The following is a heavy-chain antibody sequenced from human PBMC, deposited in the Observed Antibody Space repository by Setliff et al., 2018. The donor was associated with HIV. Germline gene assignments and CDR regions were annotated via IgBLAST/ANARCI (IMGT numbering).Heavy chain of an antibody. V-gene: IGHV4-61*02. D-gene: IGHD2-15*01. CDR3: ARGGDGLLLGRPRYYYYYMDV. J-gene: IGHJ6*03. Sequence: SETLSLTCTVSGGSMSSGSYYWSWIRQPAGKGLEWIGRIYISGSTNYNPSLKSRVTISVDTSKNQFSLKLSSVTAADTAVYSCARGGDGLLLGRPRYYYYYMDVWGQGTTVTSP. CDR1: GGSMSSGSYY. CDR2: IYISGST.